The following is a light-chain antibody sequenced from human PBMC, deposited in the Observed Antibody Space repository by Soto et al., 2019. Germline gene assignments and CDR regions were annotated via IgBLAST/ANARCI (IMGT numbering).Light chain of an antibody. CDR1: SSDVGGYKY. J-gene: IGLJ1*01. Sequence: QSALTQPASVSGSPGQSITISCTGTSSDVGGYKYVSWYQQHPGKAPKLMIYEVSNRPSGVSNHFSGSKSGNTASLTISGLQAEDEADYHCSSHRNSSTLYVFGTGTKVTVL. CDR3: SSHRNSSTLYV. V-gene: IGLV2-14*01. CDR2: EVS.